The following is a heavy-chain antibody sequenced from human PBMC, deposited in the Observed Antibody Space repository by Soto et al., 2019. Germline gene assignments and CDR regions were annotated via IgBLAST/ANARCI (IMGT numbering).Heavy chain of an antibody. Sequence: QVQLVESGGGVVQPGRSLRLSCAASGFTFSSYGMHWVRQAPGKGLEWVAVIWYDGSNKYYADSVKGRFTISRENSKNTLYLQMNSLRAEDTAVYYCARESSWDYGDYEVFDYWGQGTLVTVSS. CDR1: GFTFSSYG. J-gene: IGHJ4*02. V-gene: IGHV3-33*01. D-gene: IGHD4-17*01. CDR3: ARESSWDYGDYEVFDY. CDR2: IWYDGSNK.